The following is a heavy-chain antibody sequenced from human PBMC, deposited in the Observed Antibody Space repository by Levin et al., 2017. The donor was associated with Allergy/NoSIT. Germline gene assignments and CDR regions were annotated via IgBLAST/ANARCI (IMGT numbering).Heavy chain of an antibody. Sequence: GESLKISCAASGFTFSSYGMHWVRQAPGKGLEWVAVISYDGSNKYYADSVKGRFTISRDNSKNTLYLQMNSLRAEDTAVYYCAKDSRENIYFNRETYYYYGMDVWGQGTTVTVSS. J-gene: IGHJ6*02. D-gene: IGHD1-14*01. CDR1: GFTFSSYG. CDR2: ISYDGSNK. V-gene: IGHV3-30*18. CDR3: AKDSRENIYFNRETYYYYGMDV.